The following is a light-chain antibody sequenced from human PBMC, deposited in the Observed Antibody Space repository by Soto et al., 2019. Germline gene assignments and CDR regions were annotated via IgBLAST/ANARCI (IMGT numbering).Light chain of an antibody. CDR2: DAS. J-gene: IGKJ1*01. CDR1: QSVSGY. CDR3: QQRSYWPWT. Sequence: EVVLTQSPATLSLSPGERATLSCRASQSVSGYLVWYQQKPGQAPRVLIYDASDRATGIPARFSGGGSGTDFTLTISNLEPEDFAVYYCQQRSYWPWTFGRGTRVEI. V-gene: IGKV3-11*01.